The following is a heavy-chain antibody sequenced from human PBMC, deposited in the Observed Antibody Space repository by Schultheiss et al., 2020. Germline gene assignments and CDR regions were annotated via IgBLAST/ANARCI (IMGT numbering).Heavy chain of an antibody. D-gene: IGHD6-19*01. CDR2: INHSGST. Sequence: SETLSLTCAVSGGSISSSNWWSWIRQPPGKGLEWIGEINHSGSTNYNPSLKSRVTISVDTSKNQFSLKLSSVTAADTAVYYCARSYSSGWYADWGQGTLGTVSS. V-gene: IGHV4-4*02. CDR3: ARSYSSGWYAD. CDR1: GGSISSSNW. J-gene: IGHJ4*02.